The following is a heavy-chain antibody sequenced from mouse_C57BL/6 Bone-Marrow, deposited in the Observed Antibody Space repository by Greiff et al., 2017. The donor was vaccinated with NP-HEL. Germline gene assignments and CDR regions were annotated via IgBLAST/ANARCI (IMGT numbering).Heavy chain of an antibody. CDR2: ISSGGSYT. D-gene: IGHD3-3*01. Sequence: EVHLVESGGDLVKPGGSLKLSCAASGFTFSSYGMSWVRQTPDKRLEWVGTISSGGSYTYYPDSVKGRFTIARDNAKNTLYLQMSCLKSEDTAMYYCARRGPWYFDVWGTGTTVTVSS. J-gene: IGHJ1*03. CDR1: GFTFSSYG. CDR3: ARRGPWYFDV. V-gene: IGHV5-6*01.